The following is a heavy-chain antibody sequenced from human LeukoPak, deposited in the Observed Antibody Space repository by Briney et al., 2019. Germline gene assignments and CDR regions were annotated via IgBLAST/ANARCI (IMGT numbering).Heavy chain of an antibody. CDR2: MNPNSGNT. CDR1: GYTFTSYD. J-gene: IGHJ4*02. V-gene: IGHV1-8*03. D-gene: IGHD2-2*02. CDR3: ARAGYCSSTSCYTVD. Sequence: GASVNVSCKASGYTFTSYDINWVRQATGQGLEWMGWMNPNSGNTGYAQKFQGRVTITRTTSISTAYMELSSLRSEDTAVYYCARAGYCSSTSCYTVDWGQGTLVTVSS.